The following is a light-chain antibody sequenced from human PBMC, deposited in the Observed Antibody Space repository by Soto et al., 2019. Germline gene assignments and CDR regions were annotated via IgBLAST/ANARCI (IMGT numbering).Light chain of an antibody. V-gene: IGKV2-28*01. CDR2: LGS. CDR1: QSLLHSDGSYY. Sequence: DIVMTQSPLSLPVTPGEPASISCRSGQSLLHSDGSYYLDWYLQKPGQSPQLLIYLGSHRASGVPDRFSGSGSGKDFTLKISRVEAEDVGVYYCMQALQTPYTFGGGTKVEIK. J-gene: IGKJ4*01. CDR3: MQALQTPYT.